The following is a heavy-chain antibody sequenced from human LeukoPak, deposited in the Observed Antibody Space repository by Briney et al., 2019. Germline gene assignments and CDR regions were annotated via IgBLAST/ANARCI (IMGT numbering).Heavy chain of an antibody. J-gene: IGHJ4*02. CDR3: ARDWRGWSNDY. Sequence: SETLSLTCTVSGGSISSSSYYWSWIRQPPGKGLEWIGEINHSGSTNYNPSLKSRVTISVDTSKNQFSLKLSSVTAADTAVYYCARDWRGWSNDYWGQGTLVTVSS. CDR1: GGSISSSSYY. V-gene: IGHV4-39*07. CDR2: INHSGST. D-gene: IGHD6-19*01.